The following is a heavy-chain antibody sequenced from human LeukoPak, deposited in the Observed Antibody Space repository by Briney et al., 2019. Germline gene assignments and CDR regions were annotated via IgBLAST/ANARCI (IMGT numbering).Heavy chain of an antibody. J-gene: IGHJ5*02. CDR2: ISWNSGSI. V-gene: IGHV3-9*01. D-gene: IGHD1-1*01. Sequence: SLRLSCAASGFTFDDYAMHWVRQAPGKGLEWVSGISWNSGSIGYADSVKGRFTISRDNAKNSLYLQMNSLRAEDTAVYYCAKDSQNWNDEWWFDPWGQGTLVTVSS. CDR3: AKDSQNWNDEWWFDP. CDR1: GFTFDDYA.